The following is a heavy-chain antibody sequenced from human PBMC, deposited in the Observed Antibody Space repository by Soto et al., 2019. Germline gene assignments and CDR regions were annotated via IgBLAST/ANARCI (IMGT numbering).Heavy chain of an antibody. CDR3: ARAHYDILTGYPWWFDY. CDR1: GYTFTSYY. V-gene: IGHV1-46*01. Sequence: ASVKVSCKASGYTFTSYYMHWVRQAPGQGLEWMGIINPSGGSTSYAQKFQGRVTMTRDTSTSTVYMELGSLRSEDTAVYYCARAHYDILTGYPWWFDYWGQGPLVTVSS. D-gene: IGHD3-9*01. CDR2: INPSGGST. J-gene: IGHJ4*02.